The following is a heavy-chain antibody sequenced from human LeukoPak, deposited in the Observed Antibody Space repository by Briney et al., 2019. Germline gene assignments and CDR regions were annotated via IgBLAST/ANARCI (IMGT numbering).Heavy chain of an antibody. D-gene: IGHD1-26*01. CDR1: GYTFTSYG. CDR2: ISTYNGNT. Sequence: VKVSCKASGYTFTSYGISWVRQAPGQGLEWVGWISTYNGNTNYAQKVQGRVTMTTDTSTSTAYMELRSLRSDDTAVYYCAKDEPERVGATDAFDIWGQGTMVTVSS. V-gene: IGHV1-18*01. J-gene: IGHJ3*02. CDR3: AKDEPERVGATDAFDI.